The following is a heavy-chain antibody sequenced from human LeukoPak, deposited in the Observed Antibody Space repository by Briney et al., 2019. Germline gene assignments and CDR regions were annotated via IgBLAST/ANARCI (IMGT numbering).Heavy chain of an antibody. Sequence: SVKVSCKASGGTFSTYAISWVRQAPGQGLEWMGRIIPILGIANYAQKFQGRVTITADKSTSTAYMELSSLRSEDTAVYYCARDRSTTGTSLTDYWGQGTVVTVSS. CDR1: GGTFSTYA. CDR2: IIPILGIA. J-gene: IGHJ4*02. CDR3: ARDRSTTGTSLTDY. D-gene: IGHD1-1*01. V-gene: IGHV1-69*04.